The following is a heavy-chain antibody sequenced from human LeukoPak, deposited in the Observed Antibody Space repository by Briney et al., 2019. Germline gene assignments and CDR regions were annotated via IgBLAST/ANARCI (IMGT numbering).Heavy chain of an antibody. CDR2: IYSGDST. V-gene: IGHV3-53*05. CDR3: ARGLFTGGTNYGF. D-gene: IGHD1-26*01. J-gene: IGHJ4*02. CDR1: GFTVTTNY. Sequence: GGSLRLSCAASGFTVTTNYMSWVRQAPGKGLECVSVIYSGDSTYYADSVKGRFTISRDNSKNTLYLQMNSLRAEDTAVYYCARGLFTGGTNYGFWGQGTLVTVSS.